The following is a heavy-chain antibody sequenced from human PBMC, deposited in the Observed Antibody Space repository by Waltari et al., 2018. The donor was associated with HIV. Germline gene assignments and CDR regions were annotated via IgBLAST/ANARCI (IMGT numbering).Heavy chain of an antibody. Sequence: QVQLVESGGGVVQPGRSLRLSCSASGFIFSPYAVHWVRQVPGEGQGWVALIADDGSDEAYASAVKGRFTISRDNSKNTLYLQMNSLRAEDTAWYYCARAAPYSTRWFDDAFDIWGQGTMVTVSS. V-gene: IGHV3-30*01. CDR3: ARAAPYSTRWFDDAFDI. CDR2: IADDGSDE. J-gene: IGHJ3*02. D-gene: IGHD6-13*01. CDR1: GFIFSPYA.